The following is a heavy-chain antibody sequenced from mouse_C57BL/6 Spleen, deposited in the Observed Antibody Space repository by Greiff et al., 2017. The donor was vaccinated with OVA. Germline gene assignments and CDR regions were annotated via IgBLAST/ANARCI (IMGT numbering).Heavy chain of an antibody. CDR1: GFTFSDYG. Sequence: DVMLVESGGGLVKPGGSLKLSCAASGFTFSDYGMHWVRQAPEKGLEWVAYISSGSSTIYYADTVKGRFTISRDNAKNTLFLQMTSLRSEDTAMYYCARRPDYDYAMDYWGQGTSVTVSS. D-gene: IGHD2-4*01. CDR3: ARRPDYDYAMDY. CDR2: ISSGSSTI. V-gene: IGHV5-17*01. J-gene: IGHJ4*01.